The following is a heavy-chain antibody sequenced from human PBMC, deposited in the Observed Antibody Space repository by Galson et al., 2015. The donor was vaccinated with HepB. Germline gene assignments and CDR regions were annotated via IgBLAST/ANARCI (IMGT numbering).Heavy chain of an antibody. Sequence: SETLSLTCTVSGGSIFSGGSISSTSYYWGWVRQPPGKGLEWIGNIFYNGNTYYNPSLKRRVTISLATSKNQFSLKLSSVTAADTAVYYCVREGALGELFDYWGQGTLVTVSS. CDR2: IFYNGNT. J-gene: IGHJ4*02. D-gene: IGHD3-10*01. CDR3: VREGALGELFDY. V-gene: IGHV4-39*07. CDR1: GGSISSTSYY.